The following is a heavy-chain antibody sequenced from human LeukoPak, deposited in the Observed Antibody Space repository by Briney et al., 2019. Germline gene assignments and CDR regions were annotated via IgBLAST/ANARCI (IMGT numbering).Heavy chain of an antibody. Sequence: GGSLRLSCAASGFTFSSYAMHWVRQAPGKGLEWVAVISDYGSNKYYADSVKGRFTISRDNSKNTLYLQMNSLRADDTAVYYCARETPEVQYVFYDYWGQGTLVTVSS. CDR1: GFTFSSYA. J-gene: IGHJ4*02. D-gene: IGHD2-8*01. CDR2: ISDYGSNK. CDR3: ARETPEVQYVFYDY. V-gene: IGHV3-30*01.